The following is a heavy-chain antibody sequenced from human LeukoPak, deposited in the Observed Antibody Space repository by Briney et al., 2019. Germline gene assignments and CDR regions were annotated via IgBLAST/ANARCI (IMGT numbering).Heavy chain of an antibody. CDR3: ATEWLLGAMGALDI. CDR1: GFIFSSYE. Sequence: GGSLRLSCAASGFIFSSYEMNWVRQAPGKGLEWVSYITGSGNSISYADSVKGRFTISRDNAKNSLYLQMNSLRAEDTAVYYCATEWLLGAMGALDIWGQGTGVTVSS. J-gene: IGHJ3*02. D-gene: IGHD3-22*01. V-gene: IGHV3-48*03. CDR2: ITGSGNSI.